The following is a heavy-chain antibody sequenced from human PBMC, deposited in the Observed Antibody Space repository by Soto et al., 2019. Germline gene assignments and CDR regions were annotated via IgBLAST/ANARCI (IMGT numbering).Heavy chain of an antibody. CDR2: IKHDGSVQ. D-gene: IGHD4-4*01. J-gene: IGHJ4*02. CDR1: GFTFSGYW. V-gene: IGHV3-7*03. Sequence: QLVESGGGLVQPGGSLRLSCEASGFTFSGYWMSWVRQAPGKGVEWVADIKHDGSVQYYVDSVKGRLTISRDNAKKQLYLQMNGLRAEDTALYYCARAPYSNAWYRFDLWGQGTLVTVSS. CDR3: ARAPYSNAWYRFDL.